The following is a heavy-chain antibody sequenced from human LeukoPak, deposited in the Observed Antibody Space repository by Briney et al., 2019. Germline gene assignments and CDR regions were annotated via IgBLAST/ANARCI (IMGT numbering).Heavy chain of an antibody. D-gene: IGHD1-26*01. CDR2: ISGSGGST. CDR1: GFTFSSYA. CDR3: AKNGVGATTLRWFAP. J-gene: IGHJ5*02. V-gene: IGHV3-23*01. Sequence: GGSLRLSCAASGFTFSSYAMSWVRQAPGKGLEWVSAISGSGGSTYYADSVKGRFTISRANSKNTLYLQMNSLRAEDTAVYYCAKNGVGATTLRWFAPWGQGTLVTVSS.